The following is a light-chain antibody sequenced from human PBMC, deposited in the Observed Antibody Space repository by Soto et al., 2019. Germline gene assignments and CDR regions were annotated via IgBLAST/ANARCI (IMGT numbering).Light chain of an antibody. Sequence: DIRMTQSPSSLSASVGDRVTITCRASQSIISYLNWYQQKPGKAPKLLIYTASNLQSGVSSRFSGSGSGTDFTLTISSLQPEDFATYYCQQGYSTPLTFGGGTKVDI. CDR1: QSIISY. CDR2: TAS. J-gene: IGKJ4*01. CDR3: QQGYSTPLT. V-gene: IGKV1-39*01.